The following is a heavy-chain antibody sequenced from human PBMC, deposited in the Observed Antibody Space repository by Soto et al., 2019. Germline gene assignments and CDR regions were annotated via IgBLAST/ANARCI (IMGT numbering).Heavy chain of an antibody. CDR3: VIEGAGFGH. CDR1: GFTFSVSS. J-gene: IGHJ4*02. D-gene: IGHD1-26*01. V-gene: IGHV3-73*01. CDR2: IRSKANNNAT. Sequence: EVQLVESGGGLVQPWGSVRLSCAGSGFTFSVSSMHWVRQAPGKGLEWLGRIRSKANNNATIYSESVRGRFIIARDDSQDTMFLQMSRLRTEDTAMYYIVIEGAGFGHWGQGTLVTVSS.